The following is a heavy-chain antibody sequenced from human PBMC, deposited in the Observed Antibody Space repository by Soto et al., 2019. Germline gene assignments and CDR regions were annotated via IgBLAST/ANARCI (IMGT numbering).Heavy chain of an antibody. J-gene: IGHJ6*02. CDR3: ARDRRGIAVAGTHYYYGMDV. D-gene: IGHD6-19*01. CDR2: IYTSGST. Sequence: PSETLSLTCTVSGGSISSYYWSWIRQPAGKGLEWIGRIYTSGSTNYNPSLKSRVTMSVDTSKNQFSLKLSSVTAADTAVYYCARDRRGIAVAGTHYYYGMDVWGQGTTVTVSS. V-gene: IGHV4-4*07. CDR1: GGSISSYY.